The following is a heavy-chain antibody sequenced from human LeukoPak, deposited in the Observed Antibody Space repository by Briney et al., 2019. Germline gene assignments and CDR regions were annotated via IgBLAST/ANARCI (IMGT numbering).Heavy chain of an antibody. CDR2: SYYSGNA. V-gene: IGHV4-59*01. CDR1: GGSINNYY. J-gene: IGHJ4*02. CDR3: ARVVVGAFDY. Sequence: PSETLSLACTVSGGSINNYYWYWMRQPPGKGLELIAYSYYSGNANYNPSLESRVTISVDTSKNQFSLKLSSVTAADTAVYYCARVVVGAFDYWGQGTLVTVSS. D-gene: IGHD1-26*01.